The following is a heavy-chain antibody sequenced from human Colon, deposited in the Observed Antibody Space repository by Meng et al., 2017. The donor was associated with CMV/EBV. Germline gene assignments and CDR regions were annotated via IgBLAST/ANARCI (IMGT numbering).Heavy chain of an antibody. Sequence: GGSLRLSCVASGFIFSSYWITWVRQGPGKGLVWVSRINSDGSSTSYADSVKGRFTISRDNAKNTLYLQMNSLRAEDTAVYYCARDFAQPGYCSSTSCPSDYWGQGTLVTVSS. CDR3: ARDFAQPGYCSSTSCPSDY. CDR2: INSDGSST. V-gene: IGHV3-74*01. CDR1: GFIFSSYW. J-gene: IGHJ4*02. D-gene: IGHD2-2*01.